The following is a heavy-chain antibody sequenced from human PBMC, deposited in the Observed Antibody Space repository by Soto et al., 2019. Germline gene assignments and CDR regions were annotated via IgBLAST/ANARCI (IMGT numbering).Heavy chain of an antibody. CDR3: ASYCSCTRCDFYGAFDI. J-gene: IGHJ3*02. D-gene: IGHD2-2*01. V-gene: IGHV4-31*03. Sequence: QVQLQESGPGLVRPSQTLSLTCPVSGGSIARGGYYWRWFRQHPGQGLEGIGYINYSGNTYYNPSSKSRVSISGNTYKRHGSLELRSGTASDTAVYHCASYCSCTRCDFYGAFDIWGKRTMVTFSS. CDR1: GGSIARGGYY. CDR2: INYSGNT.